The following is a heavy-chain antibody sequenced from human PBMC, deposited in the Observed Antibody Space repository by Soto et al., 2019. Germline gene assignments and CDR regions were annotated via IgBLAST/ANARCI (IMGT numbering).Heavy chain of an antibody. CDR2: ISYYGSNK. CDR3: ARDRVAVAGTGGY. V-gene: IGHV3-30-3*01. J-gene: IGHJ4*02. D-gene: IGHD6-19*01. CDR1: GFTFSSYA. Sequence: PGGSLRLSFAASGFTFSSYAMHWVRQAPGKGLEWVAVISYYGSNKYYADSVKGRFTISRDNSKNTLYLQMNSLRAEDTAVYYCARDRVAVAGTGGYWGQGTLVTVSS.